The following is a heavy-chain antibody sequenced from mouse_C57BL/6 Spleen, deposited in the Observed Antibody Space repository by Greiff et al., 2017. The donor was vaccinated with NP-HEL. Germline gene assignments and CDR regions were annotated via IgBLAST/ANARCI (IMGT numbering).Heavy chain of an antibody. V-gene: IGHV5-9-1*02. J-gene: IGHJ2*01. Sequence: EVQGVESGEGLVKPGGSLKLSCAASGFTFSSYAMSWVRQTPEKRLEWVTYISSGGDYIYYADTVKGRFTISRDNARNTLYLQMSSLKSEDTAMYYCTRGDWYFDYWGQGTTLTVSS. CDR3: TRGDWYFDY. D-gene: IGHD2-13*01. CDR1: GFTFSSYA. CDR2: ISSGGDYI.